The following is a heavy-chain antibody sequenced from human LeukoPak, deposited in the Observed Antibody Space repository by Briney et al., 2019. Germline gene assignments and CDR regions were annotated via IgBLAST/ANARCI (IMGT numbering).Heavy chain of an antibody. Sequence: GGSLRLSCAASGLIFSSEAMNWVRQAPGKGLDWVSGIAGSGGSTHYADSLKGRFTISRDNSKNTLSLQMSRLTAEDTAVYYCVKEGAYAALNSWGQGTLVTVSS. J-gene: IGHJ5*02. V-gene: IGHV3-23*01. CDR1: GLIFSSEA. CDR3: VKEGAYAALNS. CDR2: IAGSGGST. D-gene: IGHD3-16*01.